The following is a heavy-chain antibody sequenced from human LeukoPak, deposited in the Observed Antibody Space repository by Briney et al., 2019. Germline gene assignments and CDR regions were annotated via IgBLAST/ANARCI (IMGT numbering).Heavy chain of an antibody. CDR2: TYSSGDS. CDR1: GGSINSYY. Sequence: SETLSLTCAVSGGSINSYYWSWIRQPPGQGLEWIAYTYSSGDSNYYPPFKSRVTIPVDTSKNQFSLKLTSVAAADTAIYYCARQPSGTAAFDIWGQGTMVIVSS. CDR3: ARQPSGTAAFDI. J-gene: IGHJ3*02. D-gene: IGHD1/OR15-1a*01. V-gene: IGHV4-59*08.